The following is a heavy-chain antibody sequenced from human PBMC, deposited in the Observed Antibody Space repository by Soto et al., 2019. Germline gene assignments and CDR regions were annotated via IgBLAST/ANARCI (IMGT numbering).Heavy chain of an antibody. CDR2: MNPYSGNT. Sequence: QVPLEQDGAGLKKAWASRKVSCKASGYTFTRFDIKRVGQGTGQGLELMGWMNPYSGNTDYAKKFQGRVTMTRNTSISTAYMELSSLRSEDTAVYYCARGRPYYGDYWGQGTLVTVSS. CDR3: ARGRPYYGDY. J-gene: IGHJ4*02. CDR1: GYTFTRFD. V-gene: IGHV1-8*01.